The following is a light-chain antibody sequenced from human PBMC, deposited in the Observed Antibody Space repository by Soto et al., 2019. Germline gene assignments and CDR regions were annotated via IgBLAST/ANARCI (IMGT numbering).Light chain of an antibody. CDR1: QSISSW. J-gene: IGKJ1*01. CDR3: QQYNSYSEA. CDR2: DAS. V-gene: IGKV1-5*01. Sequence: DIQMTQSPSTLSASVGDRVTITCRASQSISSWLAWYQQKPGKAPKLLIYDASSLESGVPSRFSGSGSGTEFTLTISSLDPDDFATYYCQQYNSYSEAFGQGTKVDIK.